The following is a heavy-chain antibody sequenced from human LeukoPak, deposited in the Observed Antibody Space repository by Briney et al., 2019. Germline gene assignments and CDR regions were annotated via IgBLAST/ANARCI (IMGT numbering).Heavy chain of an antibody. CDR3: ARYVSDYYDSSGYYEPYYYYYMDV. D-gene: IGHD3-22*01. V-gene: IGHV3-74*03. CDR2: INSDGSSI. Sequence: GGSLRLSCAASGFTFSSYWMHWVCQAPGKGLVWVSRINSDGSSITYADSVKGRFTISRDNAKNTLYLQMNSLRAEDTAVYYCARYVSDYYDSSGYYEPYYYYYMDVWGKGTTVTVSS. J-gene: IGHJ6*03. CDR1: GFTFSSYW.